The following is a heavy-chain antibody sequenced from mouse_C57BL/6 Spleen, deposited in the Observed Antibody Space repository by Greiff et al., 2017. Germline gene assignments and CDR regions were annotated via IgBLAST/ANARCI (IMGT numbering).Heavy chain of an antibody. D-gene: IGHD2-3*01. CDR2: ISYDGSN. CDR1: GYSITSGYY. V-gene: IGHV3-6*01. Sequence: DVQLQESGPGLVKPSQSLSLTCSVTGYSITSGYYWNWIRQFPGNKLEWMGYISYDGSNNYNPSLKNRISITRDTSKNQFFLKLNSVTTEDTATYYCARVTSIYEGYYLDYWGQGTTLTVSS. CDR3: ARVTSIYEGYYLDY. J-gene: IGHJ2*01.